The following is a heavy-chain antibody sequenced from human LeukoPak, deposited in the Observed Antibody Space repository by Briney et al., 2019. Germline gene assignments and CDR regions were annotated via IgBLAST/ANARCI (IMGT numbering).Heavy chain of an antibody. Sequence: ASVKVSCKASGYTFTSYGISWVRQAPGQGSEWMGWISAYNGNTNYAQKLQGRVTMTTDASTSTAYMELSSLRSEDTAVYYCARDLGELLHFWFDPWGQGTLVTVSS. V-gene: IGHV1-18*01. CDR1: GYTFTSYG. J-gene: IGHJ5*02. CDR3: ARDLGELLHFWFDP. CDR2: ISAYNGNT. D-gene: IGHD1-26*01.